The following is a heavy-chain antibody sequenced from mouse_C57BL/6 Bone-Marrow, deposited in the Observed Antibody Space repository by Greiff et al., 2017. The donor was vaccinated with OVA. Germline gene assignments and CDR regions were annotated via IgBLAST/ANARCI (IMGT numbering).Heavy chain of an antibody. Sequence: QVQLKQSGPGLVQPSQSLSITCTVSGFSLTSYGVHWVRQSPGKGLEWLGVIWSGGSTDYNAAFISRLSISKDNSKSQVFFKMNSLQADDTAIYYCARNKETLTGTNAMDYWGQGTSVTVSS. CDR3: ARNKETLTGTNAMDY. D-gene: IGHD4-1*01. CDR1: GFSLTSYG. CDR2: IWSGGST. V-gene: IGHV2-2*01. J-gene: IGHJ4*01.